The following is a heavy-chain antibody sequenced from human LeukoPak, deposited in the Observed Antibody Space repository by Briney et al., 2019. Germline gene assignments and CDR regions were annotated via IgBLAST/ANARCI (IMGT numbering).Heavy chain of an antibody. Sequence: GESLKISCKASGYTFTHQWIVWVRHMSGSGLEWMVIIYPRDSDTIYSPSFQGHVTISSDTSTNTAYVEWSSLEASDTANYYCARHSDVIGAIWGEGTLVTVSS. J-gene: IGHJ4*02. CDR3: ARHSDVIGAI. D-gene: IGHD3-10*01. CDR2: IYPRDSDT. V-gene: IGHV5-51*01. CDR1: GYTFTHQW.